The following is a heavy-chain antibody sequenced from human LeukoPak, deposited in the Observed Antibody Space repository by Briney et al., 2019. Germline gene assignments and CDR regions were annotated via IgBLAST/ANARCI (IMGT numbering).Heavy chain of an antibody. CDR3: ARADTAILMDV. CDR2: MNPNSGNT. J-gene: IGHJ6*02. D-gene: IGHD5-18*01. CDR1: GYTFTGYY. Sequence: ASVKVSCKASGYTFTGYYMHWVRQATGQGLEWMGWMNPNSGNTGYAQKFQGRVTMTRNTSISTAYMELSSLRSEDTAVYYCARADTAILMDVWGQGTTVTVSS. V-gene: IGHV1-8*02.